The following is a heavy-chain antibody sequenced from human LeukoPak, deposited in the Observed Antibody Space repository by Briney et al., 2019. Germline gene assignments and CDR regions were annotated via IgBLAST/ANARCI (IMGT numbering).Heavy chain of an antibody. V-gene: IGHV5-51*01. CDR1: GYSFTSYW. J-gene: IGHJ3*02. D-gene: IGHD6-13*01. CDR3: AIRLAAAGISAFDI. Sequence: GESLKISCKGSGYSFTSYWIGWVRQMPGKGLEWMGIIYLGDSDTRYSPSFQGQVTISADKSISTAYLQWSSLKASDTAMYYCAIRLAAAGISAFDIWGQGTMATVSS. CDR2: IYLGDSDT.